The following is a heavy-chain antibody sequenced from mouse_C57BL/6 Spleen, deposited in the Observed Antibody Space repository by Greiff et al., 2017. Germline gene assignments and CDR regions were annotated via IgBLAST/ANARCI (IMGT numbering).Heavy chain of an antibody. CDR1: GYTFTSYW. CDR3: ARLDYGSSWRYFDV. Sequence: QVQLQQPGAELVKPGASVKLSCKASGYTFTSYWMHWVKQRPGRGLEWIGRIDPYSGGTKYNEKFKSKATLTVDKPSSTAYMQLSSLTSEDSAVYYCARLDYGSSWRYFDVWGTGTTVTVSS. J-gene: IGHJ1*03. V-gene: IGHV1-72*01. CDR2: IDPYSGGT. D-gene: IGHD1-1*01.